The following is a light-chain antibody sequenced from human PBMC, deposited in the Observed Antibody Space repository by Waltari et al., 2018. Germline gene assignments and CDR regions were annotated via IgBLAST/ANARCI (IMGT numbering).Light chain of an antibody. CDR2: DAS. CDR3: QQRSNWPLMYT. Sequence: EIVLKQSPATLSLSPGERATLSCRASQSVSNFLAWYQQKPGQAPRLLIYDASNRATGIPARFSGGGSGTDFTLTISSLEPEDFAVYYCQQRSNWPLMYTFGQGTKLEIK. J-gene: IGKJ2*01. V-gene: IGKV3-11*01. CDR1: QSVSNF.